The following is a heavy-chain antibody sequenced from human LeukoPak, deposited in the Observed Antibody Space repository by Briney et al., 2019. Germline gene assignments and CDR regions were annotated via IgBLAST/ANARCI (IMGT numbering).Heavy chain of an antibody. CDR1: GGTFSSYA. J-gene: IGHJ6*03. D-gene: IGHD2-15*01. V-gene: IGHV1-69*13. Sequence: SVKVSCKASGGTFSSYAISWVRQAPGQGLEWMGGIIPIFGTANYAQKFQGRVTITADESTSTAYMELSSLRSEDTAVYYCARAIGYCSGGSCYYYYYYMDVWGKGTTVTISS. CDR3: ARAIGYCSGGSCYYYYYYMDV. CDR2: IIPIFGTA.